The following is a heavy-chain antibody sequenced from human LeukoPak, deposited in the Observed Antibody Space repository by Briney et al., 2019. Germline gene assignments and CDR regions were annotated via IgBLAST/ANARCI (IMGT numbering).Heavy chain of an antibody. V-gene: IGHV4-34*01. CDR1: GGSFSGYY. Sequence: SETLSLTCAVYGGSFSGYYWSWIRQPPGKGLEWIGEINHSGSTNYNPSLKSRVTISVDTSKNQFSLKLSSVTAADTAVYYCAILPPVLGYDLDAFDIWGQGTMVTVSS. D-gene: IGHD3-3*02. CDR2: INHSGST. J-gene: IGHJ3*02. CDR3: AILPPVLGYDLDAFDI.